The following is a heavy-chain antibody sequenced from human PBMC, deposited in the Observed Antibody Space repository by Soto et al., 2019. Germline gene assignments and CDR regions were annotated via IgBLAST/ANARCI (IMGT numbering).Heavy chain of an antibody. CDR3: ASVGGYCTVVYSFDH. J-gene: IGHJ4*02. CDR2: ISTYNEYM. V-gene: IGHV1-18*04. Sequence: ASVKVSCKVSGSTFTSTAFGWVRQARGQGLEWIGWISTYNEYMDTAPQLQGRLTMTTDTSTTTTYMELTHLKFDDTALYYCASVGGYCTVVYSFDHWGQGTPVTVSS. CDR1: GSTFTSTA. D-gene: IGHD2-8*02.